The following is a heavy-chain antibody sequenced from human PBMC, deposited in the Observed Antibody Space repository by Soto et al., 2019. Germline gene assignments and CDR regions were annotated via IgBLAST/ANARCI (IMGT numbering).Heavy chain of an antibody. CDR3: ARDKGFYAILTGYYRYYYGMDV. Sequence: SVKVSCKASGGTFSSYAISWVRQAPGQGLEWMGGIIPIFGTANYAQKFQGRVTITADKSTSTAYMELSSLRSEDTAVYYCARDKGFYAILTGYYRYYYGMDVWGQGTTVTVSS. CDR2: IIPIFGTA. CDR1: GGTFSSYA. J-gene: IGHJ6*02. V-gene: IGHV1-69*06. D-gene: IGHD3-9*01.